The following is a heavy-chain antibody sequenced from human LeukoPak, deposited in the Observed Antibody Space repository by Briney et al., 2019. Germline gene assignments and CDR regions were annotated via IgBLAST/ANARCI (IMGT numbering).Heavy chain of an antibody. CDR1: GFTFSSYS. CDR3: ARAGSYGIFDY. D-gene: IGHD5-18*01. J-gene: IGHJ4*02. CDR2: ISSSSTI. V-gene: IGHV3-48*04. Sequence: GGSLRLSCAASGFTFSSYSMNWVRQAPGKGLEWVSYISSSSTIYYADSVKGRFTISRDNAKNSLYLQMNSLRAEDTAVYYCARAGSYGIFDYWGQGTLVTVSS.